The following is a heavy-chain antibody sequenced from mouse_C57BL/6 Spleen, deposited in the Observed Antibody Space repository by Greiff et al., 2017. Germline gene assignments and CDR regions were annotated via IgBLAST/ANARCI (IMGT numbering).Heavy chain of an antibody. CDR3: ARYYDGTRDYAMDY. D-gene: IGHD1-1*02. J-gene: IGHJ4*01. CDR1: GYTFTSYT. Sequence: QVQLQQSGAELARPGASVKMPCKASGYTFTSYTMHWVKQRPGQGLEWIGYINPSSGYTKYNQKFKDKATLTADKSSSTAYMQLSSLTSEDSAVYYCARYYDGTRDYAMDYWGQGTSVTVSS. CDR2: INPSSGYT. V-gene: IGHV1-4*01.